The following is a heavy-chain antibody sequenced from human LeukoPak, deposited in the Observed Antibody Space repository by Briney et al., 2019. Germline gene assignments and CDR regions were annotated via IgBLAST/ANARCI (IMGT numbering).Heavy chain of an antibody. J-gene: IGHJ1*01. CDR2: ISGGSNYI. D-gene: IGHD6-13*01. CDR1: GFTFSTYS. CDR3: ARDFGDSSEYFQH. Sequence: AGGSLRLSCAASGFTFSTYSMNWVRQSPGKGLEWVSSISGGSNYIYYADSVKGRFTISRDNAKNSLYLQMNSLRAEDTAVYYCARDFGDSSEYFQHWGQGTLVTVSP. V-gene: IGHV3-21*01.